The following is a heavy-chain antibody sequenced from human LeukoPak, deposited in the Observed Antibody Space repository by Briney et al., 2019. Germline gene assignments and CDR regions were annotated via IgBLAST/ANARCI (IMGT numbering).Heavy chain of an antibody. J-gene: IGHJ4*02. Sequence: GGSLRLSCAASGFTFSSYGIHWVRQAPGKGLEWVAVIWYDGSNKYYADSVKGRFTISRDDSKNTLYLQMNSLRAEDTAVYYCAKDLGRYRNNYFDYWGQGTLVTVSS. D-gene: IGHD1-26*01. V-gene: IGHV3-33*06. CDR1: GFTFSSYG. CDR2: IWYDGSNK. CDR3: AKDLGRYRNNYFDY.